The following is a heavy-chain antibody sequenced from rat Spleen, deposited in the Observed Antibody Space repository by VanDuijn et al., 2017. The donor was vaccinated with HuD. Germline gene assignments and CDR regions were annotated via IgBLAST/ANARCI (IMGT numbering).Heavy chain of an antibody. J-gene: IGHJ2*01. CDR2: ISISGSRT. D-gene: IGHD3-4*01. CDR3: ARLATDYFDY. V-gene: IGHV5-7*01. CDR1: GFTFSDYY. Sequence: EVQLVESGGGLVQPGRSLKLSCAASGFTFSDYYMAWVRQAPRKGLEWVAIISISGSRTSYSDSVKGRFTISRDNAKSSLYLQMNSLKSEDTATYYCARLATDYFDYWGQGVMLTVSS.